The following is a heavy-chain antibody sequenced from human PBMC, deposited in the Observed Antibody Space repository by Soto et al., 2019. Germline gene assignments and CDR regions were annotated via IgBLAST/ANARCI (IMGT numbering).Heavy chain of an antibody. Sequence: ASVKVSGKTSGCKFHPHCIAWVRQAPGQGLEWMGWISGNNGNTKYPQKFQGRVTMTTDTSTSAAYMELRSLRSDDTAVYYCARDMWSFGSGSYSVDYWG. CDR3: ARDMWSFGSGSYSVDY. CDR2: ISGNNGNT. D-gene: IGHD3-10*01. CDR1: GCKFHPHC. J-gene: IGHJ4*01. V-gene: IGHV1-18*01.